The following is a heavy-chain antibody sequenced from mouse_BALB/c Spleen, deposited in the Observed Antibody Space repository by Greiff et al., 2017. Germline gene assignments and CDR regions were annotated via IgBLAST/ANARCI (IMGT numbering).Heavy chain of an antibody. CDR3: TNGYPAWFAY. CDR1: GYTFTDYE. D-gene: IGHD2-2*01. V-gene: IGHV1-15*01. J-gene: IGHJ3*01. Sequence: VQLQQSGAELVRPGASVTLSCKASGYTFTDYEMHWVKQTPVHGLEWIGAIDPETGGTAYNQKFKGKATLTADKSSSTAYMELRSLTSEDSAVYYCTNGYPAWFAYWGQGTLVTVSA. CDR2: IDPETGGT.